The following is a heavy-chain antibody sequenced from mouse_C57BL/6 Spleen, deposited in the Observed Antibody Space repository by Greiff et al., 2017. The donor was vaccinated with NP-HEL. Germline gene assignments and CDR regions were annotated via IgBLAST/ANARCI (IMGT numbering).Heavy chain of an antibody. CDR3: ARGYGSSPAWFAY. D-gene: IGHD1-1*01. Sequence: EVKLQESGPELVKPGASVKISCKASGYSFTDYNMNWVKQSNGKSLEWIGVINPNYGTTSYNQKFKGKATLTVDQSSSTAYMQLNSLTSEDSAVYYCARGYGSSPAWFAYWGQGTLVTVSA. CDR1: GYSFTDYN. V-gene: IGHV1-39*01. CDR2: INPNYGTT. J-gene: IGHJ3*01.